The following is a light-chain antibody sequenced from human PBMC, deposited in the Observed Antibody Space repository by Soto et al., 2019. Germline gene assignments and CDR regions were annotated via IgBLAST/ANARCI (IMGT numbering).Light chain of an antibody. CDR1: QSVSSSF. V-gene: IGKV3-20*01. Sequence: EIVLTQSPGTLSLSPGERATLSCRASQSVSSSFLSWYQQKPGQSPRLLIYGASGRATGIPDRFSGSGSGTDFTLTISSLEPEDFAVYYCQQYGSLWTFGQGTKVDIK. J-gene: IGKJ1*01. CDR2: GAS. CDR3: QQYGSLWT.